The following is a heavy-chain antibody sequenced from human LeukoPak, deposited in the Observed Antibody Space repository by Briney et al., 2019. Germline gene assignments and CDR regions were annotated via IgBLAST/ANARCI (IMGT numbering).Heavy chain of an antibody. D-gene: IGHD6-19*01. CDR1: GGSITSYY. V-gene: IGHV4-59*01. J-gene: IGHJ4*02. Sequence: SETLSLTCTVSGGSITSYYWSWIRQPPGKGLEWIGYIYYSGSTNYNPSLKSRVTISVDTSKNQFSLKLSSVTAADTAVYYCARGSGWILDYCGQGTLVSASS. CDR2: IYYSGST. CDR3: ARGSGWILDY.